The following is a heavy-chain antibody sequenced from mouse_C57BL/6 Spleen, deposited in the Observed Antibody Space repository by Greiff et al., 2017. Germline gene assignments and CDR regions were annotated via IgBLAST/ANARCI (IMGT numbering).Heavy chain of an antibody. Sequence: QVQLQQSGPELVKPGASVKISCKASGYTFTDYYINWVKQRPGQGLEWIGWIFPGCGSTYYNEKFKGKATLTVDQSSSTTYMLLSSLTSEDSAVYFCARPGSSHLYAMDYWGQGTSVTVSS. CDR3: ARPGSSHLYAMDY. CDR2: IFPGCGST. CDR1: GYTFTDYY. D-gene: IGHD1-1*01. V-gene: IGHV1-75*01. J-gene: IGHJ4*01.